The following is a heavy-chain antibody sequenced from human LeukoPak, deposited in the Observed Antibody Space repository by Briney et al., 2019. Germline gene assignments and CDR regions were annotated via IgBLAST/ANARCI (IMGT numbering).Heavy chain of an antibody. D-gene: IGHD5-24*01. J-gene: IGHJ3*02. CDR2: IYYSGST. Sequence: KPSETLSLTCTVSGGSISSYYWSWIRQPPGKGLEWIGYIYYSGSTNYNPSLKSRVTISVDTSKNQFSLKLSSVTAADTAVYYCAITRDGYNGRAFDIWGQGTMVTVSS. V-gene: IGHV4-59*08. CDR3: AITRDGYNGRAFDI. CDR1: GGSISSYY.